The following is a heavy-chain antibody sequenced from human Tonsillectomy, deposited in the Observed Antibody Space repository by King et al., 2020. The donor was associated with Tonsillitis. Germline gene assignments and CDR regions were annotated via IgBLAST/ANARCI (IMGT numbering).Heavy chain of an antibody. CDR2: IRSDGSGS. Sequence: VQLVESGGGLIQPGGSLRLPCEASGFSFSTYWMHWVRQAPGKGLVWVSRIRSDGSGSNYADFAKGRFTISRDNAKNMLYLQMSSLRVEDTAVYYCTSPIVGDPAGLDVWGLGTTVTVSS. CDR1: GFSFSTYW. CDR3: TSPIVGDPAGLDV. D-gene: IGHD1-26*01. J-gene: IGHJ6*02. V-gene: IGHV3-74*01.